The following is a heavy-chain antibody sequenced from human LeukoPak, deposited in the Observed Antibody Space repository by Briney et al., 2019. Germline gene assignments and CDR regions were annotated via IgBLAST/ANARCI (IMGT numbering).Heavy chain of an antibody. CDR3: ARLGNYYYYYMDV. D-gene: IGHD1-26*01. CDR2: IYPGDSDT. CDR1: GYSFTSYW. J-gene: IGHJ6*03. Sequence: GESLKISCRGSGYSFTSYWIGWVRQMPGKGLELMGIIYPGDSDTRYRASFQWHDTISADKSISTAYLPWLSLNPSHTAMYYCARLGNYYYYYMDVWGKGTTVTVSS. V-gene: IGHV5-51*01.